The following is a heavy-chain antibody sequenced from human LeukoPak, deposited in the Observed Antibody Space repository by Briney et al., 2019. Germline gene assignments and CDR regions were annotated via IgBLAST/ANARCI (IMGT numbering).Heavy chain of an antibody. CDR2: ISSRSSTI. CDR3: ARGGTAWYTFDY. V-gene: IGHV3-48*01. CDR1: RFTFSSYS. Sequence: GGSLRLSCAASRFTFSSYSMNWVRQAPGKGLEWVSYISSRSSTIYYADSVKGRFAISRDNAKNSLYLQMNSLRAEDTAVYYCARGGTAWYTFDYWGQGTLVTVSS. D-gene: IGHD6-13*01. J-gene: IGHJ4*02.